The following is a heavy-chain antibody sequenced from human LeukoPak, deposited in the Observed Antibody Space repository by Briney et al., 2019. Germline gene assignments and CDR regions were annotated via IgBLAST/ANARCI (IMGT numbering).Heavy chain of an antibody. CDR1: GFTFSSYE. CDR2: ISSSGSTI. Sequence: GGSLRLSCAASGFTFSSYEMNWVRQAPGKGLEWVSYISSSGSTIYYADSVKGRFTISRDNAKNSLYLQMNSLRAEDTAVYYCARDRSIVVVSSTFDYWGQGTLVTVSS. CDR3: ARDRSIVVVSSTFDY. J-gene: IGHJ4*02. V-gene: IGHV3-48*03. D-gene: IGHD2-21*01.